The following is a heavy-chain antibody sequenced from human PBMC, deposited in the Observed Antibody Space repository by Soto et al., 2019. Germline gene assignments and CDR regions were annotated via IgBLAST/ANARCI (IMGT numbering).Heavy chain of an antibody. J-gene: IGHJ4*02. CDR1: GFTFSSYW. Sequence: EVQLVESGGGLVQPGGSLRLSCAASGFTFSSYWMHWVRQAPGKGLVWVSRINSDGSSTSYADSVKGRFTISRDNAKNTLYLQMNSLRAEDTAVYYCASEPRHEPTVRMDYWGQGTLVTVSS. CDR3: ASEPRHEPTVRMDY. CDR2: INSDGSST. D-gene: IGHD4-17*01. V-gene: IGHV3-74*01.